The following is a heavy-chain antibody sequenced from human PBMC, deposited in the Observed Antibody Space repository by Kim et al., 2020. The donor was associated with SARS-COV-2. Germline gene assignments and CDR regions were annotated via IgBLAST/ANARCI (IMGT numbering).Heavy chain of an antibody. CDR3: ANTGGQGSFYGMDV. CDR1: GGYINSNTYF. J-gene: IGHJ6*02. V-gene: IGHV4-39*01. D-gene: IGHD6-13*01. CDR2: VFYSGST. Sequence: SETLSLTCTVSGGYINSNTYFWVWIRQPPGKGLEWIGSVFYSGSTYYNPSLKSRVTVSVDTSKSQFFLKLISVTAADTAIYYCANTGGQGSFYGMDVWG.